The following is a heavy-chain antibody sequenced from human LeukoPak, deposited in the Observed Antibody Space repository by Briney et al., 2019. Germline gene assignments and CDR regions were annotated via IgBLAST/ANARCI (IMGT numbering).Heavy chain of an antibody. CDR2: ISSSSSYI. V-gene: IGHV3-21*01. Sequence: GGSLRLSCAASGFTFSSYSMNWVRQAPGKGLEWVSSISSSSSYIYYADSVKGRFTISRDNAKNSLYLQMNSLRAEDTAVYYCARTPRWGWLGDYYWGQGTLVTVSS. CDR3: ARTPRWGWLGDYY. CDR1: GFTFSSYS. D-gene: IGHD6-19*01. J-gene: IGHJ4*02.